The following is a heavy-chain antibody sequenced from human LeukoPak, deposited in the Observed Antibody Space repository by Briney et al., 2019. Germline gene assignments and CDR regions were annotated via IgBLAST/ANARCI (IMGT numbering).Heavy chain of an antibody. J-gene: IGHJ6*02. CDR3: ARGSSYDILTGYLYYYYGMDV. CDR2: ISGSGGST. CDR1: GFTFSSYA. V-gene: IGHV3-23*01. D-gene: IGHD3-9*01. Sequence: GGSLRLSCAASGFTFSSYAMSWVRQAPGKGLEWVSAISGSGGSTFYADSVKGRFTFSRDNSKNMMYLQMNSLRAEDTAVYYCARGSSYDILTGYLYYYYGMDVWGQGTTVTVSS.